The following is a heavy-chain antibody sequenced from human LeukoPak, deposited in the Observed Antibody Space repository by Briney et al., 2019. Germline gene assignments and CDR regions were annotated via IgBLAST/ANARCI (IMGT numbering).Heavy chain of an antibody. D-gene: IGHD5-12*01. J-gene: IGHJ4*02. CDR2: ITAGGSGT. V-gene: IGHV3-23*01. CDR3: TKAERVATITTSGF. CDR1: GFTFSSFV. Sequence: VGALRLSCAASGFTFSSFVMIWFRQAPGKGLDGVSAITAGGSGTYYADSVKGRFTISRDNSKNTLSLQMHRLRAEDTAVYYCTKAERVATITTSGFWGQGTLVTVSS.